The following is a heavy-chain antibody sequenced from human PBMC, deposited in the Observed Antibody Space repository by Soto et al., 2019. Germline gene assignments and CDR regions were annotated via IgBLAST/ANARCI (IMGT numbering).Heavy chain of an antibody. V-gene: IGHV4-61*01. CDR3: ARVRTYGDYGVFDY. J-gene: IGHJ4*02. Sequence: QVQLQESGPGLVKPSETLSLTCTVSGGSVSSGSYYWSWIRQPPGKGLEWIGYIYYSGSTNYNPSLESRVTISVDTSKNQFSLKLSSVTAADTAVYYCARVRTYGDYGVFDYWGQGTLVTVSS. CDR1: GGSVSSGSYY. D-gene: IGHD4-17*01. CDR2: IYYSGST.